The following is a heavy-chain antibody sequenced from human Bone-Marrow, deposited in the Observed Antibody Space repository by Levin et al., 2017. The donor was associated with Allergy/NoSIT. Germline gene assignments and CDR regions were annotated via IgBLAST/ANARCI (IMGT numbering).Heavy chain of an antibody. J-gene: IGHJ4*02. Sequence: PGASVKVSCRASGYTFTSYGISWVRQAPGQGLEWMGWISTYSSYTNYAQKFQGTVTMTTDTSTSTAYMELRSLRSDDTAVYFCARVYALSDQGDYGSYFDSWGQGTLVTVSS. D-gene: IGHD4-17*01. CDR1: GYTFTSYG. V-gene: IGHV1-18*01. CDR2: ISTYSSYT. CDR3: ARVYALSDQGDYGSYFDS.